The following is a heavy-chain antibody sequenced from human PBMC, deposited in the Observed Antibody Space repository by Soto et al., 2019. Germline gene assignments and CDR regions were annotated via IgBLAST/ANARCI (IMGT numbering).Heavy chain of an antibody. CDR2: ISYERTNK. CDR1: GFKFRDYG. D-gene: IGHD3-3*01. CDR3: AKDRRTSYNFWSGWGGNSPNYYYVMDV. J-gene: IGHJ6*02. Sequence: GGSLRLSCEASGFKFRDYGIHWVRQAPGKGLEWVGVISYERTNKYYAYSVKVRFTISRDNSKNTLYLQMNSLRAEDTAVYYCAKDRRTSYNFWSGWGGNSPNYYYVMDVWGQGTTVTVSS. V-gene: IGHV3-30*18.